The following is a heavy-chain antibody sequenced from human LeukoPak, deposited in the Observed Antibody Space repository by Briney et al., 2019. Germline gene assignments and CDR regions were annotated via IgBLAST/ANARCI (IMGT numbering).Heavy chain of an antibody. D-gene: IGHD3-16*01. J-gene: IGHJ5*02. Sequence: SETLSLTCTVSGGSISGHYWSWSRQPPGKGLEWIGYIYYSGSANYNPSLQSRVTISVDTSKNQFSLRLTSLTAADTAVYYCARGNGGEFDRWGQGTLVIVSS. CDR3: ARGNGGEFDR. CDR2: IYYSGSA. CDR1: GGSISGHY. V-gene: IGHV4-59*11.